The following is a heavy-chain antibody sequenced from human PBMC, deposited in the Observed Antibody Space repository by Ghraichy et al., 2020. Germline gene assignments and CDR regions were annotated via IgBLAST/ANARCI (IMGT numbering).Heavy chain of an antibody. CDR3: ARSRQFSLVAGMNWWLDP. J-gene: IGHJ5*02. CDR2: IIPIFGTT. Sequence: SVKVSCKASGGTFSNYAISWVRQAPGQGLDWMGDIIPIFGTTNYAQKFQGRVTITADESTSTAYMELSSLRSEDTAVYYCARSRQFSLVAGMNWWLDPWGQGTLVTVSS. V-gene: IGHV1-69*13. D-gene: IGHD6-19*01. CDR1: GGTFSNYA.